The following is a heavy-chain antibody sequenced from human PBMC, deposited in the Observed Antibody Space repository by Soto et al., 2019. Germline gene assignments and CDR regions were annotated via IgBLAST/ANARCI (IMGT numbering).Heavy chain of an antibody. V-gene: IGHV4-34*01. CDR3: ARGGGGAPRFLQWLLFWFDP. CDR1: GGSFSGTY. CDR2: IHHSGGT. J-gene: IGHJ5*02. Sequence: QVQLQQWGTGLLKPSETLSLTCSVSGGSFSGTYWSWIRQSPGKGLEWIGEIHHSGGTNYNPSLKSRVTISADASKHQFSLHLTSVPAADTAVYYCARGGGGAPRFLQWLLFWFDPWGQGTLVTVSS. D-gene: IGHD3-3*01.